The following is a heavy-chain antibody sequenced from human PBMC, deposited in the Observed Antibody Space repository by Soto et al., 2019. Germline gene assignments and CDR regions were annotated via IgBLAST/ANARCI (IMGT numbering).Heavy chain of an antibody. D-gene: IGHD5-12*01. V-gene: IGHV1-24*01. Sequence: QVQVEQSGTEVKKPGASVKVSCKVSGHTLTELSIHWVRQAPGKGLEWMGGFDPEDGETVYAQKFQGRVTMTEDTSTDTAYMELSSLRSEAAAVYYCAILGLRWLPSPFDYWGQGTLVPVSS. J-gene: IGHJ4*02. CDR3: AILGLRWLPSPFDY. CDR1: GHTLTELS. CDR2: FDPEDGET.